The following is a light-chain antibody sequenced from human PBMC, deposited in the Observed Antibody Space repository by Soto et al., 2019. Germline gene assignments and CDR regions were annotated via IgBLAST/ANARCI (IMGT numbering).Light chain of an antibody. J-gene: IGKJ4*01. CDR2: DAS. CDR3: QQYNNWPLT. V-gene: IGKV3-15*01. Sequence: EIVMTQSPATLSVSPGERATLSCRASQSVSTKLAWYQQKPGQAPRLLIDDASTRATGIPARLSGSGSGTQFTLTISSLQSEDFAVYYCQQYNNWPLTFGGGTKVEI. CDR1: QSVSTK.